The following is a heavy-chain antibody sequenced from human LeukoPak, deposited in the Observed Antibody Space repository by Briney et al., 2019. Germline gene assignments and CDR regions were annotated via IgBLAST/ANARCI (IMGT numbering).Heavy chain of an antibody. CDR3: ARDRYSRVGNYYMDV. Sequence: PGGSLRLSCAASGFTFSSYSMNWVRQAPGKGLEWVSSISSSSSYIYYADSVKGRFTISRDNAKNSLYLQMNSLRAEDTAVYYCARDRYSRVGNYYMDVWGKGTTVTISS. D-gene: IGHD6-13*01. V-gene: IGHV3-21*01. CDR2: ISSSSSYI. CDR1: GFTFSSYS. J-gene: IGHJ6*03.